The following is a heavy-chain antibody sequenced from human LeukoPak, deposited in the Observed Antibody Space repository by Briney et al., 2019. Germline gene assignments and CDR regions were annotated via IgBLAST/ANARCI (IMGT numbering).Heavy chain of an antibody. CDR1: GYTLTELS. CDR3: ATDFPNWELLY. CDR2: FDPEDGET. J-gene: IGHJ4*02. D-gene: IGHD1-26*01. Sequence: ASVKVSCKVSGYTLTELSLHWVRQAPGKGLEWMGGFDPEDGETIYAQKFQGRVTMTEDTSTNTAYMGLSSLRSEDTAVYYCATDFPNWELLYWGQGTLVTVSS. V-gene: IGHV1-24*01.